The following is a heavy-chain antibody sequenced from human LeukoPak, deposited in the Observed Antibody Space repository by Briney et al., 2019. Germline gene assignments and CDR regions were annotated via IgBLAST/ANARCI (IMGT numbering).Heavy chain of an antibody. Sequence: ASVKVSCKASGYTFTGYYMHWVRQAPGQGLEWMGWINPNSGGTNYAQKFQGRVTMTGDTSISIAYMELSRLRSDDTAVYYCASSRFLANYYYYYYMDVWGKGTTVTVSS. J-gene: IGHJ6*03. CDR2: INPNSGGT. V-gene: IGHV1-2*02. D-gene: IGHD3-3*01. CDR1: GYTFTGYY. CDR3: ASSRFLANYYYYYYMDV.